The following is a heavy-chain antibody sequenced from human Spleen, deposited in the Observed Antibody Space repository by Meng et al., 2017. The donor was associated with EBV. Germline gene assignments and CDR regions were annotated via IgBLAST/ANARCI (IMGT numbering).Heavy chain of an antibody. CDR1: GFSLSTRGVG. Sequence: QITLKESGSTLVKPTQTLTLTCTFSGFSLSTRGVGVGWIRQPPGKALEWLALIYWDDDKRYSPSLKSRLTITKDTSKNQVVLTMTNMDPVDAATYHCAHIIAARPFDYWGQGTLVTVSS. D-gene: IGHD6-6*01. CDR2: IYWDDDK. J-gene: IGHJ4*02. CDR3: AHIIAARPFDY. V-gene: IGHV2-5*02.